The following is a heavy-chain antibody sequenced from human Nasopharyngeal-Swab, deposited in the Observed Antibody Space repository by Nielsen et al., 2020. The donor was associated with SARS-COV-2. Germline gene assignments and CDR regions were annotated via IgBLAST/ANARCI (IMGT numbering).Heavy chain of an antibody. Sequence: GGSLRLSCTASGFTFSNYDIHWLRQTPGKGLEWVAVMWYDGSSERYADSVKGRFTISRDISKNTLYLQMNSLRAEDTAVYYCARESGVSSTSPFDCWGRGTLVTVSS. D-gene: IGHD2-2*01. V-gene: IGHV3-33*01. J-gene: IGHJ4*02. CDR2: MWYDGSSE. CDR3: ARESGVSSTSPFDC. CDR1: GFTFSNYD.